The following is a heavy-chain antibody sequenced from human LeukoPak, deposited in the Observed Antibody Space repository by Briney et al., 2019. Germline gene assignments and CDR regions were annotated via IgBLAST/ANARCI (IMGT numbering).Heavy chain of an antibody. Sequence: GGSLRLSCAASGFTFDDYGMSWVRQAPGKGLEWVSYISSSSSTISYADSVKGRFTISRDNAENSLYLQMNSLRAEDTAVYYCARAGDFSFKDWGQGTLVTVSS. CDR3: ARAGDFSFKD. CDR2: ISSSSSTI. V-gene: IGHV3-48*01. D-gene: IGHD3-3*01. CDR1: GFTFDDYG. J-gene: IGHJ4*02.